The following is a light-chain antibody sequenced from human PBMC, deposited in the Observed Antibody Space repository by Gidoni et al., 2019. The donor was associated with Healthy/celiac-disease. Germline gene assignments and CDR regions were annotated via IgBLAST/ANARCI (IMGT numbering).Light chain of an antibody. J-gene: IGKJ5*01. CDR2: AAS. Sequence: DIQMTQPPSSLSASVGDRVTITCRASQSISSYLNWYQQKPGKAPKLLIYAASSLQSGVPSRFSGSGSGTDFTLTISSLQPEDFATYYCQQSYSTPSTFXXXTRLEIK. CDR3: QQSYSTPST. CDR1: QSISSY. V-gene: IGKV1-39*01.